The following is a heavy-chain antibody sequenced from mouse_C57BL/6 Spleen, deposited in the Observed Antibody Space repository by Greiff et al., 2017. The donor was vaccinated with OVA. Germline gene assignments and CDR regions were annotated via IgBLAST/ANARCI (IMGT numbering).Heavy chain of an antibody. CDR1: GYTFTSYW. J-gene: IGHJ4*01. Sequence: VQLQQPGAELVKPGASVKMSCKASGYTFTSYWITWVKQRPGQGLEWIGDIYPGSGSTNYNEKFKSKATLTVDTSSSTAYMQLSSLTSEDSAVYYDARTNDDGGHFDLDYWGQGTTVTVSS. CDR2: IYPGSGST. D-gene: IGHD2-4*01. V-gene: IGHV1-55*01. CDR3: ARTNDDGGHFDLDY.